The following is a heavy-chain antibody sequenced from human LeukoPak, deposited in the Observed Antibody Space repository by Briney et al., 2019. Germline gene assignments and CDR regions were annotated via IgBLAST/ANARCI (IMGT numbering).Heavy chain of an antibody. V-gene: IGHV3-23*01. Sequence: GGSLRRSCAASGFTFSSYAMGWVRQAPGKGLEWVSAITASGDTTYYADSVKGRFTISRDNSKNTLYLQMNSLRAEDTAVYYCAKSSSGWYAYWGQGTLVTVSS. CDR3: AKSSSGWYAY. CDR2: ITASGDTT. J-gene: IGHJ4*02. CDR1: GFTFSSYA. D-gene: IGHD6-19*01.